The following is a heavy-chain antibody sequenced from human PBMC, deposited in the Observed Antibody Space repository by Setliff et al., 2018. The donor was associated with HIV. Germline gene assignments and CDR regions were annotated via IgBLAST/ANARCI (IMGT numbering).Heavy chain of an antibody. CDR1: GYSPGNYR. D-gene: IGHD1-26*01. Sequence: ASVKVSCKASGYSPGNYRIAWVRQARGQGLEWLGWISVNTGDVFYAQTFQGRVTMTADASTGTVHMDLRGLTFDDSAIYFCAYRRGGWELRVWGQGTSVTVSS. J-gene: IGHJ4*02. CDR2: ISVNTGDV. CDR3: AYRRGGWELRV. V-gene: IGHV1-18*01.